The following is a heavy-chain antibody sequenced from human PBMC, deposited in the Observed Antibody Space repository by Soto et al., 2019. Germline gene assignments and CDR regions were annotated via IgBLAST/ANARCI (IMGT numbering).Heavy chain of an antibody. CDR2: IYYSGST. D-gene: IGHD3-9*01. Sequence: PSETLSLTCTVSGGSISSYYWSWIRQPPGKGLEWIGYIYYSGSTNYNPSLKSRVTISVDTSKNQFSLKLSSVTAADTAVYYCARSHYDILTGYSPFIDYWGQGTLVTVSS. CDR1: GGSISSYY. J-gene: IGHJ4*02. CDR3: ARSHYDILTGYSPFIDY. V-gene: IGHV4-59*01.